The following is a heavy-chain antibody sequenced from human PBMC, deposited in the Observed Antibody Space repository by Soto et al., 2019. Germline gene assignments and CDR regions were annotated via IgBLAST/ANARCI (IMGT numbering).Heavy chain of an antibody. Sequence: PGGSQILSCAASGFTFSSYAVSWVRQAPGKGLEWVSAISGSGGSTYYADSVKGRFTISRDNSKNTLYLQMNSLRAEDTAVYYCAKDRGGRPGYWGQGTLVTVSS. D-gene: IGHD2-15*01. CDR3: AKDRGGRPGY. CDR2: ISGSGGST. V-gene: IGHV3-23*01. CDR1: GFTFSSYA. J-gene: IGHJ4*02.